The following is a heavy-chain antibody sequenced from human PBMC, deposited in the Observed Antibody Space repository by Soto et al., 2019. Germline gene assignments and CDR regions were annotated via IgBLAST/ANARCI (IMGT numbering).Heavy chain of an antibody. CDR3: ASACGSSWYLDYYYYMDV. D-gene: IGHD6-13*01. V-gene: IGHV4-34*01. CDR1: GGSFSGYY. J-gene: IGHJ6*03. Sequence: SETLSLTCAVYGGSFSGYYWSWIRQPPGKGLEWIGEINHSGSTNYNPSLKSRVTISVDTSKNQFSLKLSSVTAADTAVYYCASACGSSWYLDYYYYMDVWGKGTTVTVSS. CDR2: INHSGST.